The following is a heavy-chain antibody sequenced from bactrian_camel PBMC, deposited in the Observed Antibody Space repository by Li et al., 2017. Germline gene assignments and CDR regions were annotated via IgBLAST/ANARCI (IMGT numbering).Heavy chain of an antibody. J-gene: IGHJ6*01. CDR2: AYNDATKT. Sequence: VQLVESGGGSVQAGGSLRLSCAASGFTFGDGYMSWVRQAPGKGLEWVSSAYNDATKTYYANFVKGRFTISRDNAKNTVYLQMNSLKSEDTALYYCATSVVADFGYWGRGTQVTVS. V-gene: IGHV3-2*01. CDR1: GFTFGDGY. CDR3: ATSVVADFGY.